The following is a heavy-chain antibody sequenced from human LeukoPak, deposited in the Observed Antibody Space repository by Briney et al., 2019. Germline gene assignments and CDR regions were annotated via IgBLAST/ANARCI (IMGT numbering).Heavy chain of an antibody. V-gene: IGHV3-49*04. Sequence: GRSLRLSCTASGFTFGDYAMSWVRQAPGKGLEWVGFIRSKAYGGTTEYAASVKGRSTISRDDSKSIAYLQMNSLKTEDTAVYYCTRSDCSSTSCYYSSSSDYWGQGTLVTVSS. CDR2: IRSKAYGGTT. CDR1: GFTFGDYA. D-gene: IGHD2-2*01. CDR3: TRSDCSSTSCYYSSSSDY. J-gene: IGHJ4*02.